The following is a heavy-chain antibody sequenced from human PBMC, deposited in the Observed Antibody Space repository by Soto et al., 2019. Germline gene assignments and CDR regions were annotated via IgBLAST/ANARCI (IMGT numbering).Heavy chain of an antibody. CDR1: GGTFSSYA. D-gene: IGHD2-2*01. Sequence: QVQLVQSGAEVKKPGSSVKVSCKASGGTFSSYAISWVRQAPGQGLEWMGGIIPIFGTANYAQKFQGRVTITADESTSTDYMELSSLRSEDTAVYYCARDRGYCISTCCYGYYYYGMDVWGQGTTVTVSS. V-gene: IGHV1-69*12. J-gene: IGHJ6*02. CDR3: ARDRGYCISTCCYGYYYYGMDV. CDR2: IIPIFGTA.